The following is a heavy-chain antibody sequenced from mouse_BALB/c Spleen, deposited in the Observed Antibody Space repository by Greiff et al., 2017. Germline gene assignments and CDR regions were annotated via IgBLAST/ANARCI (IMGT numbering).Heavy chain of an antibody. CDR1: GFSLTSYG. CDR2: IWAGGST. J-gene: IGHJ3*01. V-gene: IGHV2-9*02. Sequence: VQLQESGPGLVAPSQSLSITCTVSGFSLTSYGVHWVRQPPGKGLEWLGVIWAGGSTNYNPALMSRLSISKDNTKSQVFLKMNSLRTDDTAMYYCARDRAYWGQGTLVTVSA. CDR3: ARDRAY.